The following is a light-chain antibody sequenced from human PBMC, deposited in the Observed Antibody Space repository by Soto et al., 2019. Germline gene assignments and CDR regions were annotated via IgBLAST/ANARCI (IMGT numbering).Light chain of an antibody. CDR1: QSVSISY. V-gene: IGKV3-20*01. CDR3: QQYGSSPFT. Sequence: EIVLTQSPGTLSLSPGERATLSCRASQSVSISYLAWYQQKPGQAPRLLIYGASSRATGIPDRFSGSASGTDFTLTISRLEPEDFAVYYFQQYGSSPFTFGPGTKVDIK. J-gene: IGKJ3*01. CDR2: GAS.